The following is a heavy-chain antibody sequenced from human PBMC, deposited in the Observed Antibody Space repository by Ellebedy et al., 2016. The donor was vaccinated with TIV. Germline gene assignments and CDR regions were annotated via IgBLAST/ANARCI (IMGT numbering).Heavy chain of an antibody. V-gene: IGHV3-9*01. J-gene: IGHJ2*01. CDR3: VKDKSVSGFSFWFFDL. CDR2: ISWNSGSV. D-gene: IGHD3-22*01. Sequence: SLKISXAASGFNFDDYAMHWVRQAPGKDQEWVSGISWNSGSVNYADSVKGRFTISRDNVNDSLHLQMNSLRPEDTAFYYCVKDKSVSGFSFWFFDLWGRGTLVTVSS. CDR1: GFNFDDYA.